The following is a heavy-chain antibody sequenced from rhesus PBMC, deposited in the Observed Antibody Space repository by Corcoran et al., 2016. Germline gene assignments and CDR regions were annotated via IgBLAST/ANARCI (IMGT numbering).Heavy chain of an antibody. CDR1: GYSISSGYG. CDR2: ISYSGST. J-gene: IGHJ4*01. V-gene: IGHV4-122*02. CDR3: ARDRPDTYYNFWTGYSDY. D-gene: IGHD3-3*01. Sequence: QLQLQESGPGLVKPSETLSLTCAVSGYSISSGYGWSWIRQPPGKGLEWIGYISYSGSTSYNPSLKRRVTISRDTSKNQFSLKLSSVTAADTAVYYCARDRPDTYYNFWTGYSDYWGQGVLVTVSS.